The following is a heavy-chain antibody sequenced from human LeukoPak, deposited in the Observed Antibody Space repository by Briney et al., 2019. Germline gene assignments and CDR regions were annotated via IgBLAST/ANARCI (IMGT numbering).Heavy chain of an antibody. CDR2: MYNSGST. D-gene: IGHD4-17*01. J-gene: IGHJ4*02. Sequence: SETLSLTCTVSDGSISGSYWSWIRQPPGKGLEWIAYMYNSGSTNYNPSLKSRVTTSIDTSKNQFSLKLSSLTAADTAIYYCARGIESYGDYGYWGQGILVTVSS. CDR3: ARGIESYGDYGY. CDR1: DGSISGSY. V-gene: IGHV4-59*01.